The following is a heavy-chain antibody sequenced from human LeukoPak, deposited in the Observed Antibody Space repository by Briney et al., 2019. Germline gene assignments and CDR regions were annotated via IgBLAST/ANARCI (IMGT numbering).Heavy chain of an antibody. CDR1: GFAFSSHW. V-gene: IGHV3-7*01. CDR3: ARDQHYDILTGYTGWYFDL. J-gene: IGHJ2*01. D-gene: IGHD3-9*01. CDR2: IREDGTDK. Sequence: GGSLRLSCAASGFAFSSHWISWVRQAPGGGLEWVANIREDGTDKYYGYSVEGRFTISRDNAKNSLYLQINSLRAEDTAVYYCARDQHYDILTGYTGWYFDLWGRGTLVTVSS.